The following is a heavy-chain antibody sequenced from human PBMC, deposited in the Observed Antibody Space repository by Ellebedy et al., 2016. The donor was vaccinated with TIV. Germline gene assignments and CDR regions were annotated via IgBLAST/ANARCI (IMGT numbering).Heavy chain of an antibody. Sequence: GESLKISCAASGFTFSSYWMSWVRQAPAKGLEWVASIKQDGSETDEVDSVKGRFTISRDNAKNSLYLQMNTLRTEDTAVYYCVRARRDTVMIDYWGQGTQVTVSS. CDR2: IKQDGSET. CDR1: GFTFSSYW. D-gene: IGHD5-18*01. CDR3: VRARRDTVMIDY. V-gene: IGHV3-7*01. J-gene: IGHJ4*02.